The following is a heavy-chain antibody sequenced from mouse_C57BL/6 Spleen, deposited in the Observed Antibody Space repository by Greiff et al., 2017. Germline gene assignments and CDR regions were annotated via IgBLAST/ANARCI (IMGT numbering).Heavy chain of an antibody. D-gene: IGHD1-1*02. J-gene: IGHJ2*01. CDR2: INYDGSST. V-gene: IGHV5-16*01. CDR3: ARDRGGNLDY. CDR1: GFTFSDYY. Sequence: DVQLQESEGGLVQPGRSMKLSCTASGFTFSDYYMAWVRQVPEKGLEWVANINYDGSSTYYLDSLKSRFIISRDNAKNILYLQMSSLKSEDTATYYCARDRGGNLDYWGQGTTLTVSS.